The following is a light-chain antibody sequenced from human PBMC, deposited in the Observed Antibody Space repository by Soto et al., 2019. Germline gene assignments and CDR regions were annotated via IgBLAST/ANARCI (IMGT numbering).Light chain of an antibody. CDR2: GSS. CDR3: QQYGSSPLT. Sequence: EIVMTQSPATLSVSPGETATLSCRASQSVSGKLAWFQQKPGQAPRLLISGSSTRATGIPARFSGSGSGTDFTLTISRLEPEDFAVYYCQQYGSSPLTFGGGTKVDIK. V-gene: IGKV3-20*01. J-gene: IGKJ4*01. CDR1: QSVSGK.